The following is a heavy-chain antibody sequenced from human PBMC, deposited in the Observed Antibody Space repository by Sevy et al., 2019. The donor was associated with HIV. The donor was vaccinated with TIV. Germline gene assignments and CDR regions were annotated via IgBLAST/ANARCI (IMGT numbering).Heavy chain of an antibody. CDR3: ARAPTVANGY. J-gene: IGHJ4*02. V-gene: IGHV3-21*01. CDR2: ISSSSSYL. D-gene: IGHD4-17*01. CDR1: GFTFSSYS. Sequence: GGSLRLSCAASGFTFSSYSMNWVRQAPGKGLEWVSSISSSSSYLYYADSVKGRFTISRDNAKNSLYLQMNSLRAEDTAVYYCARAPTVANGYWGQGTLVTVSS.